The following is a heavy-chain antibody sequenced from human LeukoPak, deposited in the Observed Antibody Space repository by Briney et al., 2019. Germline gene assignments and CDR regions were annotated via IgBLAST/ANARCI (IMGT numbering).Heavy chain of an antibody. CDR3: ARGGRGIWFDP. CDR1: GYSISSGYY. V-gene: IGHV4-38-2*01. J-gene: IGHJ5*02. D-gene: IGHD3-10*01. CDR2: IYYSGSS. Sequence: SXTLSLXCAVSGYSISSGYYWGWMRQPPGKGLEWIGSIYYSGSSYYNPSLKSRVTISVDTSKNQFSLKLSSVTAADTAVYYCARGGRGIWFDPWGQGTLVTVSS.